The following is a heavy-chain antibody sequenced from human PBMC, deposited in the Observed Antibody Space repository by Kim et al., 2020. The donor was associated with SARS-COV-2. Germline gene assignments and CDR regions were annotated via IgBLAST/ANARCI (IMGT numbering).Heavy chain of an antibody. CDR1: GGSFTSYS. V-gene: IGHV4-34*01. J-gene: IGHJ4*02. CDR3: ARGRSELAY. CDR2: INPSGSI. Sequence: SETLSLTCAVFGGSFTSYSWSWIRQPPGKGLEWIGEINPSGSINYIPSLKSRVTISLDTSKNQFSLKLTSVTAADTAVYYCARGRSELAYWGQGTLVTVSS.